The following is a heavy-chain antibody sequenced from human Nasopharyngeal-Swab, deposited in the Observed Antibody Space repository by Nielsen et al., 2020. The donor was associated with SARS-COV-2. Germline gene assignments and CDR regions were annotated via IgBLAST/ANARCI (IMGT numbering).Heavy chain of an antibody. J-gene: IGHJ4*02. CDR3: TRCGGGCYSGRDY. D-gene: IGHD2-15*01. CDR1: GFTFSDSA. CDR2: IRSKGNNYAT. V-gene: IGHV3-73*01. Sequence: EGSLRLSCAASGFTFSDSAIHWVRQASGKGLELVGRIRSKGNNYATAYAASVKGRFTIFRDDPTNTAFLQMNSLKTEDTAVYYCTRCGGGCYSGRDYWGQGTLVTVSS.